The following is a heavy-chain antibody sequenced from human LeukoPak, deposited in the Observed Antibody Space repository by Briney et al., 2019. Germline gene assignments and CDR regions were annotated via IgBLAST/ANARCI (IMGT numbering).Heavy chain of an antibody. Sequence: ESGPTLVKPTQPLTLTCTFSGFSLSTSGVGVGWIRQPPGKALEWLALIYWNDDKRYSPSLKSRLIITKDTSRNQVVLTMTNMDPVDTASYYCAHRAEFLGYGLLDYWGQGTLVTVSS. D-gene: IGHD5-12*01. V-gene: IGHV2-5*01. CDR3: AHRAEFLGYGLLDY. CDR1: GFSLSTSGVG. J-gene: IGHJ4*02. CDR2: IYWNDDK.